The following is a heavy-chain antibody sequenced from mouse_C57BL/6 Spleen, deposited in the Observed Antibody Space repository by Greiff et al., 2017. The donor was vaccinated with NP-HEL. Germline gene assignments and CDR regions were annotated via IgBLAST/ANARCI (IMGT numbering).Heavy chain of an antibody. V-gene: IGHV1-7*01. D-gene: IGHD2-4*01. CDR1: GYTFTSYW. J-gene: IGHJ4*01. CDR3: ARGDYDRDYAMDY. Sequence: QVQLQQSGAELAKPGSSVQLSCKASGYTFTSYWMHWVKQRPGQGLEWIGYINPSSGYTKYNQKFKDKATLTADKSTSTAYMQLSSLTYEDSAVYYCARGDYDRDYAMDYWGQGTSVTVSS. CDR2: INPSSGYT.